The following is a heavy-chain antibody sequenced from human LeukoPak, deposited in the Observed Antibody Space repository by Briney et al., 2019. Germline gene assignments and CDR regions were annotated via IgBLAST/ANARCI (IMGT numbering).Heavy chain of an antibody. V-gene: IGHV4-4*07. J-gene: IGHJ5*02. Sequence: SETLSLTCTVAGGSISSYYWSWIRQPAGKGLEWIGRICTSGSTNYNPSLKSRVTMSVETSKNQFSLKLSSVTAADTAVYYCARDSGYCSSTSCSPANWFDPWGQGTLVTVSS. D-gene: IGHD2-2*03. CDR2: ICTSGST. CDR3: ARDSGYCSSTSCSPANWFDP. CDR1: GGSISSYY.